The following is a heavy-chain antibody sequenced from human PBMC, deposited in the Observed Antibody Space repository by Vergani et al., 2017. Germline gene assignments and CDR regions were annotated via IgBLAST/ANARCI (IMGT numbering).Heavy chain of an antibody. CDR2: ISYDGSNK. D-gene: IGHD4-17*01. V-gene: IGHV3-30-3*01. CDR1: GFTFSSYA. J-gene: IGHJ4*02. Sequence: QEHLVESGGGVVQPGRSLRLSCAASGFTFSSYAMHWVRQAPGKGLEWVAVISYDGSNKYYADSVKGRFTISRDNSKNTLYLQMNSLRAEDTAVYYCARGASGDYVSSFDYWGQGTLVTVSS. CDR3: ARGASGDYVSSFDY.